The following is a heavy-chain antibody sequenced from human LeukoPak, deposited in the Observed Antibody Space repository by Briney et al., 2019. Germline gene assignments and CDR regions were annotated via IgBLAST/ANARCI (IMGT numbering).Heavy chain of an antibody. J-gene: IGHJ3*02. Sequence: GGPLRLSCGCWGLILRSCWVQGVRHARGEGVVWGLRFNGDWSITNYADSVRGRFTISRDNAKNTLYLQMNSLRAEDTAVYYCVRDRAVSPFPPDAFDMWGQGTMVTVAS. CDR1: GLILRSCW. CDR3: VRDRAVSPFPPDAFDM. CDR2: FNGDWSIT. V-gene: IGHV3-74*01. D-gene: IGHD4-17*01.